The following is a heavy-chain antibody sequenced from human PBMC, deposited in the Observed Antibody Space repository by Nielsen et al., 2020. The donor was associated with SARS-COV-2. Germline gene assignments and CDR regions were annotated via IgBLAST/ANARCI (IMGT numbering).Heavy chain of an antibody. CDR1: GYSFTSYW. V-gene: IGHV5-10-1*01. Sequence: GSLKISCKGSGYSFTSYWISWVRQMPGKGLEWMGRIDPSDSYTNYSPSFQGHVTISADKSISTAYLQWSSLKASDTAMYYCARHGVMITDYDMDVWGQGTTVTVSS. CDR3: ARHGVMITDYDMDV. J-gene: IGHJ6*02. D-gene: IGHD3-16*01. CDR2: IDPSDSYT.